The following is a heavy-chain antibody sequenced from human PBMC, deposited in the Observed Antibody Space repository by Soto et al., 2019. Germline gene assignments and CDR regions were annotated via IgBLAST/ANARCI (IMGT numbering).Heavy chain of an antibody. CDR2: IYYSGST. CDR1: GGSISSYY. Sequence: SETLSLTCTVSGGSISSYYWSWIRQPPGKGLEWIGYIYYSGSTNYNPSLKSRVTISVDTSKNQFSLKLSSVTAADTAVYYCARHSSWQWLVRGYFDYWGQGTLVTVSS. J-gene: IGHJ4*02. CDR3: ARHSSWQWLVRGYFDY. V-gene: IGHV4-59*08. D-gene: IGHD6-19*01.